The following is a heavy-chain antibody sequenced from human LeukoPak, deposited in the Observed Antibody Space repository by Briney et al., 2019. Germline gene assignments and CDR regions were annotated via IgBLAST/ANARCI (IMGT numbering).Heavy chain of an antibody. CDR1: GDSVSSNSAA. V-gene: IGHV6-1*01. CDR2: TYFRSNWYN. CDR3: ARELTDYYYMDV. D-gene: IGHD1-14*01. Sequence: SQTLSLTCAISGDSVSSNSAAWSWIRQSLSRGLEWLGRTYFRSNWYNNYALSVKSRITINPDTSKNQFSLQLNSVTPEDTAMYYCARELTDYYYMDVWGKGTTVTVSS. J-gene: IGHJ6*03.